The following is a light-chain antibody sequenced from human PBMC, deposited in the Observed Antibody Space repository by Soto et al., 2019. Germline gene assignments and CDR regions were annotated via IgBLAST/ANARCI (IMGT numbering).Light chain of an antibody. V-gene: IGKV3-15*01. J-gene: IGKJ3*01. CDR2: GAS. Sequence: EIVMTQSPATLSVSPGERATLSCRASQSVSSNLAWYQHKPGQAPRLLIYGASTRATGIPARFSGSGSGTEFTLTISSLQSEDFAAYYCQQYNNWPPCTFGPGTKVDIK. CDR1: QSVSSN. CDR3: QQYNNWPPCT.